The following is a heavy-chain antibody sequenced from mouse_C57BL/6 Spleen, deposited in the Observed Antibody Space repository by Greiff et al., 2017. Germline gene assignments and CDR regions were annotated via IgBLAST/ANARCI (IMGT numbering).Heavy chain of an antibody. Sequence: QVQLKQPGAELVKPGASVKLSCKASGYTFTSYWMHWVKQRPGQGLEWIGMIHPNSGSTNYNEKFKGKATLTADKSSSTAYMQLSSLTSEDSAVYFCARTVSSDDWFAYWGKGTLVTVSA. CDR1: GYTFTSYW. V-gene: IGHV1-64*01. CDR2: IHPNSGST. D-gene: IGHD1-1*01. CDR3: ARTVSSDDWFAY. J-gene: IGHJ3*01.